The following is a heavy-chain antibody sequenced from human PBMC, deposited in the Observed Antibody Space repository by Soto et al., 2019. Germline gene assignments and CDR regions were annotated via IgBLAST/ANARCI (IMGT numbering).Heavy chain of an antibody. Sequence: EVQLVESGGGLVQPGGSLRLSCAGSGFTFSNYWMPWVRQAPGKGLEWVSRIDHDGPTDYADSVRGGFTISRDNAENTLYLQMNSLRPEDTAVYYCVRDSHGDYWGQGTLVTVSS. J-gene: IGHJ4*02. CDR2: IDHDGPT. CDR1: GFTFSNYW. CDR3: VRDSHGDY. V-gene: IGHV3-74*01.